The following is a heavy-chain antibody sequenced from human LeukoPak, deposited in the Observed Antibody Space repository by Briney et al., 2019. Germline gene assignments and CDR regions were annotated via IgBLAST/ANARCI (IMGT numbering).Heavy chain of an antibody. J-gene: IGHJ6*02. D-gene: IGHD3-10*02. V-gene: IGHV3-33*01. CDR3: ARDVQYYYGMDV. CDR1: GFTFSSYG. CDR2: IWYDGSNK. Sequence: PGGSLRLSCAASGFTFSSYGMHWVRQAPGKGLEWVAVIWYDGSNKYYADSVKGRFTISRDNSKNTLYLQMNSLRAEDTAVYYCARDVQYYYGMDVWGQGIPVTVSS.